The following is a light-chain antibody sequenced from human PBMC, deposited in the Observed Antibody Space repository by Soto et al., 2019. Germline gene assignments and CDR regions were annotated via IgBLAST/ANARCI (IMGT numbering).Light chain of an antibody. CDR2: GAS. V-gene: IGKV3-20*01. CDR1: QSVGSSY. J-gene: IGKJ1*01. CDR3: QQYINSPLT. Sequence: EVVLTQSPGALSLSPGERASLSCGASQSVGSSYLAWYQQKPGQAPRLLIYGASTRATGIPDRFSGSGSGTEYTLTISRLEPEDFAVYYCQQYINSPLTFGQGTKVEI.